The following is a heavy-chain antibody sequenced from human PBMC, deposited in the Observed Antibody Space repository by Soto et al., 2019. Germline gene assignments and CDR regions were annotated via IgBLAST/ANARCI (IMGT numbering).Heavy chain of an antibody. CDR3: ASLMYGSGSEGWWVTMDV. D-gene: IGHD3-10*01. J-gene: IGHJ6*02. V-gene: IGHV1-18*01. Sequence: QLVQSGAEVKKPGASVTVSCTASGYSFSHYGIIWVRQAPGQGLEWLGWISDGNTIYAQKFQGRVTMTTDTSTSTAYMELRTLTSDDTAVYFCASLMYGSGSEGWWVTMDVWGQGTWVTVSS. CDR1: GYSFSHYG. CDR2: ISDGNT.